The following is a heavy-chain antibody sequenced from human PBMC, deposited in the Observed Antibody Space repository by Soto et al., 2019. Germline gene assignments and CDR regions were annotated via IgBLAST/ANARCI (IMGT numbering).Heavy chain of an antibody. J-gene: IGHJ3*02. D-gene: IGHD3-22*01. V-gene: IGHV4-4*07. CDR1: GGSISGYF. Sequence: SETLSLTCTVSGGSISGYFWSWIRQPAGKGLDWIGRICSSGSTNYNPSLNSRITMSVDTSKNQFSLKLSSVSAADTAVYYRARAYDSNGNHAFDIWGQGTLVTVSS. CDR2: ICSSGST. CDR3: ARAYDSNGNHAFDI.